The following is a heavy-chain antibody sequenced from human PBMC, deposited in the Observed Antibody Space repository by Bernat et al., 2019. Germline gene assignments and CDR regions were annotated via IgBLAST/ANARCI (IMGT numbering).Heavy chain of an antibody. D-gene: IGHD5-24*01. Sequence: QVQLVQSGAEVKKPGSSVKVSCKASGGTFSSYAISWVRQVPGQGLEWMGGIIPIFGTANYAQKFQGRVTITADESTSTAYMELSSLRSKDTAVYYCARGGSDGYNYYFDYWSQGPLVTVSS. J-gene: IGHJ4*02. CDR2: IIPIFGTA. CDR1: GGTFSSYA. CDR3: ARGGSDGYNYYFDY. V-gene: IGHV1-69*01.